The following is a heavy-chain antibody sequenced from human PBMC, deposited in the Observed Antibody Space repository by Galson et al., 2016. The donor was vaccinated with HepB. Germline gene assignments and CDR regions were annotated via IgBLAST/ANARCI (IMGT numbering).Heavy chain of an antibody. CDR2: IKRKTDGGTT. V-gene: IGHV3-15*06. CDR3: TTDRLGWAPAWVWEFFDY. J-gene: IGHJ4*02. Sequence: SLRLSCAASGFSFSHAWMTWVRQAPGKGLEWVGRIKRKTDGGTTNYAAPVKGRFTISRDDSKNMLFLQMNSLKTEDTAVYYCTTDRLGWAPAWVWEFFDYWGQGTLVTVSS. D-gene: IGHD3-10*01. CDR1: GFSFSHAW.